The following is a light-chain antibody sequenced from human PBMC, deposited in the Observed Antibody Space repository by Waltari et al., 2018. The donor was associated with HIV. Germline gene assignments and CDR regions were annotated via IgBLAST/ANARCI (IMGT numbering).Light chain of an antibody. CDR2: QDS. J-gene: IGLJ2*01. CDR1: KLGDKS. Sequence: SSELTQPPSVSVSPGQTASIPCSGDKLGDKSACWYQQKPGQSPVLVIYQDSKRPSAIPERFSGSNSGNTATLTISGTQAMDEADYYCQAWDSSTGVFGGGTKLTVL. CDR3: QAWDSSTGV. V-gene: IGLV3-1*01.